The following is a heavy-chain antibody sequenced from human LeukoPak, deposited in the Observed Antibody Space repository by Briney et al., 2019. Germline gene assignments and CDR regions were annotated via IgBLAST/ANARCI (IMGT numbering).Heavy chain of an antibody. V-gene: IGHV3-33*01. CDR1: GFTFSSYA. Sequence: PGRSLRLSCAASGFTFSSYAMHWVRQAPGKGLEWVAVIWYDGSNKYYADSVKGRFTISRDNSKNTLYLQMNSLRAEDTAVYYCARDRAGYFGYWGQGTLVTVSS. CDR2: IWYDGSNK. J-gene: IGHJ4*02. D-gene: IGHD6-19*01. CDR3: ARDRAGYFGY.